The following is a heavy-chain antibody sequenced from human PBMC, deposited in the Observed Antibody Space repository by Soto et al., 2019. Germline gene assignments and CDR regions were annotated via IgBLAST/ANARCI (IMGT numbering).Heavy chain of an antibody. Sequence: PSETLSLTCSVSGASITSFYWSWIRQPPGKGLEWVGYVSYTGNSNNNPSLKSRVTISIDASKNQFSLSLRSVTAADTAVYYCATSGYCTSTSCYSFDYWGQGALVTVSS. CDR3: ATSGYCTSTSCYSFDY. CDR1: GASITSFY. V-gene: IGHV4-59*08. J-gene: IGHJ4*02. D-gene: IGHD2-2*01. CDR2: VSYTGNS.